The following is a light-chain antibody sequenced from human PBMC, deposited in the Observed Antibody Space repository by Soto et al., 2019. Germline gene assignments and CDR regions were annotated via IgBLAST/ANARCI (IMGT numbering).Light chain of an antibody. V-gene: IGKV1-27*01. Sequence: DIQMTQSPSSLSASVGDRVTITCRASQGISNYLGWYQQKPGKVPKLLIYAASTLQSGVPSRFSGSGSGTDFTLTISSLQPEDVATYYCQKYNSAPPGYTFGQGTKLEIK. CDR3: QKYNSAPPGYT. CDR2: AAS. CDR1: QGISNY. J-gene: IGKJ2*01.